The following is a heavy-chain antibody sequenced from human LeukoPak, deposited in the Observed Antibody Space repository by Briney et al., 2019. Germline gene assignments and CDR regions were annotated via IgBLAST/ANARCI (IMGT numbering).Heavy chain of an antibody. V-gene: IGHV3-48*01. J-gene: IGHJ5*02. CDR2: ISSSSSTI. CDR1: GFTFSSYW. CDR3: ARGIPGGLRLGELST. Sequence: PGGSLRLSCAASGFTFSSYWMSWVRQAPGKGLEWVSYISSSSSTIYYADSVKGRFTISRDNAKNSLYLQMNSLRAEDTAVYYCARGIPGGLRLGELSTWGQGTLVTVSS. D-gene: IGHD3-16*02.